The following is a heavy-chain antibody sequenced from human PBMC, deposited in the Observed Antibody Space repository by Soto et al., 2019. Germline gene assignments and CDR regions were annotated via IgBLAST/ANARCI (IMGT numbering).Heavy chain of an antibody. CDR1: GFTFSSYG. J-gene: IGHJ4*02. CDR3: AREGSGSCVDY. D-gene: IGHD1-26*01. CDR2: IWYDGSNK. V-gene: IGHV3-33*01. Sequence: QVQLVESGGGVVQPGRSLRLSCEASGFTFSSYGMHWVRQAPGKGLEWVAVIWYDGSNKYYADSVKGRFTISRDNSKNTLLLQMSSLRDEDTAVYYCAREGSGSCVDYWGQGTLVTVFS.